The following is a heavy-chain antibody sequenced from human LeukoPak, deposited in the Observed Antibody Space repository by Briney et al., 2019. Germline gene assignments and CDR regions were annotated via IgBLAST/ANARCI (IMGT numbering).Heavy chain of an antibody. D-gene: IGHD5-12*01. V-gene: IGHV3-30*01. Sequence: GGSLRLSCAASGFTFSSYAMHWVRQAPGKGLEWVAVISYDGSNKYYADSVKGRFTISRDNSKNTLYLQMNSLRAEDTAVYYCARDGDIVATETAYYYYMDVWGKGTTVTVSS. CDR2: ISYDGSNK. CDR3: ARDGDIVATETAYYYYMDV. J-gene: IGHJ6*03. CDR1: GFTFSSYA.